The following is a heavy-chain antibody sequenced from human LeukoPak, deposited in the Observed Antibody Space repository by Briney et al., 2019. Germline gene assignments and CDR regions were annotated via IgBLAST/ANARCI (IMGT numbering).Heavy chain of an antibody. CDR1: GGSISSYY. CDR3: ASGWYGWYFDL. Sequence: SETLSLTCTVSGGSISSYYWSWIRQPAGKGLEWIGEIYHSGSTNYNPSLRSRVTISVDKSKNQFSLKLSSVTAADTAVYYCASGWYGWYFDLWGRGTLVTVSS. D-gene: IGHD6-19*01. CDR2: IYHSGST. J-gene: IGHJ2*01. V-gene: IGHV4-59*12.